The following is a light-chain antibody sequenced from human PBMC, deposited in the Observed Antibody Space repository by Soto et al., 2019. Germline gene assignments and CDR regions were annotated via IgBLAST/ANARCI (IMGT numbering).Light chain of an antibody. J-gene: IGKJ1*01. Sequence: EIVMTQSPVTLSVSPGERATLSCRASQSVNSNLAWYQQKLGQAPRVLIFGASTRATGIPARFSGSGSGTEFSLTINSLQSEDFAVYYCQEYNTWPWTFGQGTKVDI. CDR2: GAS. CDR3: QEYNTWPWT. CDR1: QSVNSN. V-gene: IGKV3-15*01.